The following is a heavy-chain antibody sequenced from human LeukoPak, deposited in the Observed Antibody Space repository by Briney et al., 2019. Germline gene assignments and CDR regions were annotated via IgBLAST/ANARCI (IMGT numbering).Heavy chain of an antibody. CDR3: ARRQGSYFDTSGYYYG. J-gene: IGHJ4*02. V-gene: IGHV3-21*01. CDR1: GFTFSSYS. Sequence: GGSLRLSCAASGFTFSSYSMNWVRQAPGKGLEWVSSISSSSSYIYYADSVKGRFTISRDNAKNSLYLQMSSLRAEDTAVYYCARRQGSYFDTSGYYYGWGQGTLVTVSS. D-gene: IGHD3-22*01. CDR2: ISSSSSYI.